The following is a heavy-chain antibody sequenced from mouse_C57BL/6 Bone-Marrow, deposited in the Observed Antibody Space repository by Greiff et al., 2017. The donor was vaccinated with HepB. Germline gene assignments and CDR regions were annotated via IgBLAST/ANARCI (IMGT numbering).Heavy chain of an antibody. CDR3: ARRGRITTVVEGYAMDY. Sequence: EVQVVESGGGLVKPGGSLKLSCAASGFTFSDYGMHWVRQAPEKGLEWVAYISSGSSTIYYADTVKGRFTISRDNAKNTLFLQMTSLRSEDTAMYYCARRGRITTVVEGYAMDYWGQGTSVTVSS. CDR2: ISSGSSTI. D-gene: IGHD1-1*01. CDR1: GFTFSDYG. J-gene: IGHJ4*01. V-gene: IGHV5-17*01.